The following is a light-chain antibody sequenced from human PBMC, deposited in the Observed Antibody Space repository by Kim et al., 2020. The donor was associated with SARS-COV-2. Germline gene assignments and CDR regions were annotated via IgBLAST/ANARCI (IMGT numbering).Light chain of an antibody. Sequence: EIVMTQSPATLSVSPGERATLSCRASQSVSSNLAWYQQKPGQAPRLLISGASTRATGIPARFSGSVSGTEFTLTISSLQSEDFAVYYCQQYNNWPYTFGQGTKLEI. J-gene: IGKJ2*01. CDR1: QSVSSN. V-gene: IGKV3-15*01. CDR2: GAS. CDR3: QQYNNWPYT.